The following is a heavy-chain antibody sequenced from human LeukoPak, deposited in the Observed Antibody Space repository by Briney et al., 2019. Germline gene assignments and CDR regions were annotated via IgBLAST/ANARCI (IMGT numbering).Heavy chain of an antibody. CDR3: AKDGARLIGPFDY. CDR1: GFTFSSYG. Sequence: GGSLRLSCAASGFTFSSYGMHWVRQAPGKGLEWVAFIRYDGSNKYYADSVKGRFTISRDNSKNTLYLQMNSLRAEDTAVYYCAKDGARLIGPFDYWGQGTLVTVSS. V-gene: IGHV3-30*02. J-gene: IGHJ4*02. CDR2: IRYDGSNK. D-gene: IGHD3/OR15-3a*01.